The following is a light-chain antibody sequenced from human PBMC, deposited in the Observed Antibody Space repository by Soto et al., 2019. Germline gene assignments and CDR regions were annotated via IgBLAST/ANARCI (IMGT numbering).Light chain of an antibody. J-gene: IGKJ3*01. V-gene: IGKV4-1*01. CDR3: QQYYSSPMT. CDR2: WAS. CDR1: QSVLYSSNNKNY. Sequence: DIVMTQSPDSLAVSLGERATINCKSGQSVLYSSNNKNYLAWYQQKPGQPPKLLIYWASTRESGVPDRFSGSGSGTDFTLTISSLQAEDVALYYCQQYYSSPMTFGPGTKVDIK.